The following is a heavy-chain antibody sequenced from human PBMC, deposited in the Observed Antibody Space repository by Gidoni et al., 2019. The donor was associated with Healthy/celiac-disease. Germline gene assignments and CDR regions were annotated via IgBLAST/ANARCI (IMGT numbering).Heavy chain of an antibody. CDR3: AKDSHRGDSYGMPNRFDP. J-gene: IGHJ5*02. CDR2: ISGNSGSI. Sequence: EVQLVESGGGLVEPGRSLRLSCAASGFTFADYAMHWVRQAPGKGLEWVSGISGNSGSIGYADSGKGRFTISRDNAKNSLYLQMNSLRAEDTAVYYCAKDSHRGDSYGMPNRFDPWGQGTLVTGSS. D-gene: IGHD5-18*01. V-gene: IGHV3-9*01. CDR1: GFTFADYA.